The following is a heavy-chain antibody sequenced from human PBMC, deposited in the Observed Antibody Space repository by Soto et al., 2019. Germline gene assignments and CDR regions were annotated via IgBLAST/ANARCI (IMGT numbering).Heavy chain of an antibody. CDR2: ISSSGSTA. CDR1: GFAFSLFE. CDR3: TRAAWFTYLSFY. J-gene: IGHJ4*02. D-gene: IGHD3-10*01. Sequence: SGGSLRLSCAASGFAFSLFELHWVRQAPGKGLEWISYISSSGSTAYYASSVEGRFTISRDNANNSVYLQMDSLRAEDTALYYCTRAAWFTYLSFYWSQGARGTVSS. V-gene: IGHV3-48*03.